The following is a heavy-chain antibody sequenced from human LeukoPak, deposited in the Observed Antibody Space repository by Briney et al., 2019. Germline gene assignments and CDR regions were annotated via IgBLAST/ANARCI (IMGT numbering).Heavy chain of an antibody. J-gene: IGHJ4*02. V-gene: IGHV3-74*01. Sequence: GGSLRLSCTASGHTFSTYGMHRVRQAPGKGLVWVAGIHSGGSIIYYADSVKGRFTISRDNAKNTLYLQMNSLRVEDTAVYYCAKPTRGSGSFLIDFWGQGTLVTVSS. CDR2: IHSGGSII. CDR1: GHTFSTYG. D-gene: IGHD1-26*01. CDR3: AKPTRGSGSFLIDF.